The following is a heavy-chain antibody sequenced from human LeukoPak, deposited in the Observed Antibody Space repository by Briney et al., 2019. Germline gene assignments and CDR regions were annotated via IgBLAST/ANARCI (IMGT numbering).Heavy chain of an antibody. CDR1: GFTFSSYA. J-gene: IGHJ4*02. CDR3: AKILTPWPGATGDY. D-gene: IGHD1-26*01. CDR2: ISGSGGST. V-gene: IGHV3-23*01. Sequence: GGSLRLSCAASGFTFSSYAMSWVRQAPGKGLEWVSTISGSGGSTYYADSVKGRFTISRDNSKNTLYLEMNSLRAEDTAVYYCAKILTPWPGATGDYRGQGTLVTVSS.